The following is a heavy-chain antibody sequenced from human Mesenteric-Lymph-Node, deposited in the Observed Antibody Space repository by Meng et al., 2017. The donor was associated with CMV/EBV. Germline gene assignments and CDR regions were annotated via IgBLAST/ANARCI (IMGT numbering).Heavy chain of an antibody. V-gene: IGHV1-8*01. CDR3: SRYCFRCAFDL. D-gene: IGHD2-15*01. CDR1: GYSFTSHD. Sequence: ASVKVSCKASGYSFTSHDINWVRQATGQGPEWVGYMTPKGDTGFAPNFRGRVTLTRDTSGTTTYMQLSGLRSEDTAVYFCSRYCFRCAFDLWGQGTMVTVSS. J-gene: IGHJ3*01. CDR2: MTPKGDT.